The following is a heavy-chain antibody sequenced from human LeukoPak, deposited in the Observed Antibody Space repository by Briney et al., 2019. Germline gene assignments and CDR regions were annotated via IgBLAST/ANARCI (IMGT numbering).Heavy chain of an antibody. Sequence: GGSLTLPCAASGFTDRSNHMSWLRQAPAKGLEWVSGFYNGGSTKYAHSVKGRFTISSDNSKNTLYLQMNSLRVEDTAVYCCARASQWLAFDDWGQGTLVTVSS. CDR3: ARASQWLAFDD. CDR2: FYNGGST. CDR1: GFTDRSNH. J-gene: IGHJ4*02. V-gene: IGHV3-66*01. D-gene: IGHD6-19*01.